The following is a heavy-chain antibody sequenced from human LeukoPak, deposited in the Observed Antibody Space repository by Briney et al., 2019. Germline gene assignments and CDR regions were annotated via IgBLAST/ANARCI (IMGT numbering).Heavy chain of an antibody. D-gene: IGHD2-2*01. CDR3: AREELRGPRAYCSSTSCFRGYFDY. CDR2: IYHSGST. V-gene: IGHV4-4*02. J-gene: IGHJ4*02. CDR1: GGSISSSNW. Sequence: SETLSLTCAVSGGSISSSNWWSWVRPPPGKGLEWIGEIYHSGSTNYNPSLKSRVTISVDTSKNQFSLKLSSVTAADTAVYYCAREELRGPRAYCSSTSCFRGYFDYWGQGTLVTVSS.